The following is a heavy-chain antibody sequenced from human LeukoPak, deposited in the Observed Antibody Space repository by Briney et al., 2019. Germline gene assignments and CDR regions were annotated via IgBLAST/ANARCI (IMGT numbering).Heavy chain of an antibody. Sequence: GASVKVSCKVSGYTLTELSMHWVRQAPGKGLEWMGGFDPEDGETIYAQKFQGRVTMTEDTSTDTAYMELSSLRSEDAAVYYCAKSLAVAGYYYGMDVWGQGTTVTVPS. CDR3: AKSLAVAGYYYGMDV. D-gene: IGHD6-19*01. V-gene: IGHV1-24*01. CDR1: GYTLTELS. J-gene: IGHJ6*02. CDR2: FDPEDGET.